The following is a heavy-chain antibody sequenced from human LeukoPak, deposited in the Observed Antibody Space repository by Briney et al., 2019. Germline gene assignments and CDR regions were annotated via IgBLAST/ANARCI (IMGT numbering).Heavy chain of an antibody. CDR2: IKSKSERGTT. V-gene: IGHV3-15*01. CDR3: TSNLYCSTSSCYTLDN. CDR1: GFTFSNGW. D-gene: IGHD2-2*02. J-gene: IGHJ4*02. Sequence: GGSLRLSCGASGFTFSNGWMSGLRQAPGKRREGCGLIKSKSERGTTDYAAPVKGRFTTSRDGSTNTVYLHMNSLKPEDTAVYFCTSNLYCSTSSCYTLDNWGQGTLVAVSP.